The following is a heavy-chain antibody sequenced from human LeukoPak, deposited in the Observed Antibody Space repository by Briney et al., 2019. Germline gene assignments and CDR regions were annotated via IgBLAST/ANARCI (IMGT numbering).Heavy chain of an antibody. Sequence: PSETLSLTCTVSGGFTSAYYWSWVRQPLGKGLEWIGSVFYSRNSNYNPSLTRRVAMSVGTSKSHFSLKLTSVIAADTAVYYCARVNPLGYFDQWGQGTLVAVSS. CDR1: GGFTSAYY. V-gene: IGHV4-59*13. CDR2: VFYSRNS. J-gene: IGHJ4*02. CDR3: ARVNPLGYFDQ.